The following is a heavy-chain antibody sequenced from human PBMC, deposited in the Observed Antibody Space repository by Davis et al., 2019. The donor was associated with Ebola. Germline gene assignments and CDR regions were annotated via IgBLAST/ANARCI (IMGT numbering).Heavy chain of an antibody. D-gene: IGHD6-19*01. Sequence: GGSLRLSCAASGFRFSMFGMHWVRQAPGKGLEWVATITYDGKTQYYGDSVKGRFTISRDNSKNTVDLQMDSLGAEDTAVYFCARQRRWLAPIDYWGQGTLVTVSS. CDR3: ARQRRWLAPIDY. V-gene: IGHV3-30*03. CDR1: GFRFSMFG. CDR2: ITYDGKTQ. J-gene: IGHJ4*02.